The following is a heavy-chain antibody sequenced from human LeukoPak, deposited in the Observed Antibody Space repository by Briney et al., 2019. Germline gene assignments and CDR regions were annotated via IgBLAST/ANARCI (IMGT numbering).Heavy chain of an antibody. J-gene: IGHJ4*02. CDR2: ISGSGGST. V-gene: IGHV3-23*01. Sequence: GGSLRLSCAASGFTFSSYAMSWVRQAPGKGLEWVSAISGSGGSTYYADSVKGRFTISRDNSKNTLYLQMNGLRAEYSDVYYCAKGQASSGWSPGDYWGQGTLVTVSS. CDR1: GFTFSSYA. D-gene: IGHD6-19*01. CDR3: AKGQASSGWSPGDY.